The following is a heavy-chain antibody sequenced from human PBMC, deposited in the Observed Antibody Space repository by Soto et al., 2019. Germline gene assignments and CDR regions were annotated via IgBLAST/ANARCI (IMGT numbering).Heavy chain of an antibody. CDR2: IKQDGSEK. J-gene: IGHJ6*03. D-gene: IGHD3-10*01. V-gene: IGHV3-7*01. CDR3: VREGITMVRGVMTSYYYYYMDV. CDR1: GFTFSSYW. Sequence: GGSLRLSCAASGFTFSSYWMSWVRQAPGKGLEWVANIKQDGSEKYYVDSVKGRFTISRHNAKNSLYLQMNSLRAEDTAVYYCVREGITMVRGVMTSYYYYYMDVWGKGTTVTVSS.